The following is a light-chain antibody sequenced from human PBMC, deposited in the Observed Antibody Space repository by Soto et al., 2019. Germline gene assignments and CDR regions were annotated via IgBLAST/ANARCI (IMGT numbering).Light chain of an antibody. V-gene: IGKV1-5*03. CDR1: QSISSW. CDR3: QQLNSYPWT. CDR2: KAS. J-gene: IGKJ1*01. Sequence: DIQMTQSPSALSASVGDRVTITCRASQSISSWLAWYQQKPGKAPNLLIYKASTLKSGVPSRFSGSGSGTEFTLTISSLQPEDFATYYCQQLNSYPWTFGQGTKVDIK.